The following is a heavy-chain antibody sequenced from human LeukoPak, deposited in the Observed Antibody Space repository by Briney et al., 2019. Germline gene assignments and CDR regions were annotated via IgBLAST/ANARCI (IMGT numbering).Heavy chain of an antibody. J-gene: IGHJ5*02. CDR3: ARDRIAARPFWFDP. CDR1: GFTFSSYA. CDR2: ISYDGSNK. V-gene: IGHV3-30*01. Sequence: PGGSLRLSCAASGFTFSSYAMHWVRQAPGKGLEWVAVISYDGSNKYYADSVKGRFTISRDNSKNTLYLQMNSLRAEDTAVYYCARDRIAARPFWFDPWGQGTLVTVSS. D-gene: IGHD6-6*01.